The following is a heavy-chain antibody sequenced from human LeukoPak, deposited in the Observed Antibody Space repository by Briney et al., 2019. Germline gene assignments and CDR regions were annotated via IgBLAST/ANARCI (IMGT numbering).Heavy chain of an antibody. V-gene: IGHV3-7*01. D-gene: IGHD2-2*02. Sequence: PGGSLRLSCAASGFTFSSYWMSWVRQAPGKGLEWVANIKQDGSEKYYVDSVKGRFTISRDNAKNSLYLQMNSLRAEDTAVYYCARDKRIVVVPAALPKSRWFDPGGQGTLVTVSS. J-gene: IGHJ5*02. CDR1: GFTFSSYW. CDR2: IKQDGSEK. CDR3: ARDKRIVVVPAALPKSRWFDP.